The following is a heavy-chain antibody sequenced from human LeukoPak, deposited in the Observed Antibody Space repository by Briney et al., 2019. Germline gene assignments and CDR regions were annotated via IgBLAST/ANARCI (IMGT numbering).Heavy chain of an antibody. CDR2: INHSGST. CDR3: ASPGSGRHAFDI. Sequence: SETLSLTCAVYGGSFRGYYWSWIRQPPGKGLEWIGEINHSGSTNYNPSLKSRVTISVDTSKNQFSLKLSSVTAADTAVYYCASPGSGRHAFDIWGQGTMVTVSS. V-gene: IGHV4-34*01. CDR1: GGSFRGYY. J-gene: IGHJ3*02. D-gene: IGHD3-10*01.